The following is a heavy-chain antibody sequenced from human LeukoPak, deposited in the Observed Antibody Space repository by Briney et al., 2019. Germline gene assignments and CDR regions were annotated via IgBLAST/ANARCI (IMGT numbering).Heavy chain of an antibody. CDR3: ARTSGYTYFDY. CDR2: IYNSGGI. D-gene: IGHD5-12*01. J-gene: IGHJ4*02. CDR1: GGSISSNY. V-gene: IGHV4-59*01. Sequence: SETLSLTCTVSGGSISSNYWSWIRQPPGKGPEWIGYIYNSGGINYNPSLESRVAISVDTSKNQFSLKLNSVTAADTAVYYCARTSGYTYFDYWGQGTLVTVSS.